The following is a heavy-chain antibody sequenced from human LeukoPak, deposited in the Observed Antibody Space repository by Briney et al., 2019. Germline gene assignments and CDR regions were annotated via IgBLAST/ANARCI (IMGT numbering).Heavy chain of an antibody. CDR2: ISGSGGST. CDR1: GFTFSSYA. J-gene: IGHJ4*02. CDR3: AKDVQGITIFGGVTRIDY. D-gene: IGHD3-3*01. Sequence: PGGSLRLSCAASGFTFSSYAMSWVRQAPGKGLEWVSAISGSGGSTYYADSVKGRFTISRDNSKNTLYLQMNSLRAEDRAVNYCAKDVQGITIFGGVTRIDYWGQGTLVSVSS. V-gene: IGHV3-23*01.